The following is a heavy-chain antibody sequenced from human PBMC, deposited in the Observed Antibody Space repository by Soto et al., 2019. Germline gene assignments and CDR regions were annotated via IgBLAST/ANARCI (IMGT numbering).Heavy chain of an antibody. CDR1: GFTFSSYS. Sequence: AVGSLRLSCAASGFTFSSYSMNWVRQAPGKGLEWVSSISSSSSYIYYADSVKGRFTISRDNAKNSLYLQMNSLRAEDTAVYYCARDRSYGWDYYYGMDVWGQGTTVTVSS. V-gene: IGHV3-21*01. J-gene: IGHJ6*02. CDR2: ISSSSSYI. CDR3: ARDRSYGWDYYYGMDV. D-gene: IGHD5-18*01.